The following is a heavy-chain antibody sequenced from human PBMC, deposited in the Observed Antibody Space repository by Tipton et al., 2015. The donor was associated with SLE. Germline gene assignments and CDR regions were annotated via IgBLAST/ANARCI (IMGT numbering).Heavy chain of an antibody. CDR3: ARRDVEMAPLGFDY. D-gene: IGHD5-24*01. J-gene: IGHJ4*02. CDR1: GRSFSGYY. V-gene: IGHV4-34*01. Sequence: TLSLTCAVYGRSFSGYYWTWIRQPPGKGLEWIGEINLGGSTTYNPSLNSRVTISVDTSKNQFSLKLSSVTAADTAVYYCARRDVEMAPLGFDYWGQGTLVTVSS. CDR2: INLGGST.